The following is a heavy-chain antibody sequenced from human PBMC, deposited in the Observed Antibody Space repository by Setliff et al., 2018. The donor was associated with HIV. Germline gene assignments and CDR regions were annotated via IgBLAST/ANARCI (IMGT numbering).Heavy chain of an antibody. V-gene: IGHV1-2*02. D-gene: IGHD6-13*01. CDR2: INPNSGGT. CDR1: GYTFSDYY. Sequence: ASVKVSCKASGYTFSDYYMHWVRQAPGQGLEWMGWINPNSGGTNYAQKFQGRVNMTRDTSISTTYMELSRLRSDYTAVYYCARDPGYKSTWYGVFDIWGQGTMVTVSS. CDR3: ARDPGYKSTWYGVFDI. J-gene: IGHJ3*02.